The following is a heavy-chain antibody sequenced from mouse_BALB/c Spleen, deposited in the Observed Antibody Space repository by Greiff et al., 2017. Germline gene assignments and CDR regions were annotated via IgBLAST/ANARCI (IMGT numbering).Heavy chain of an antibody. CDR1: GFTFSSYG. J-gene: IGHJ2*01. CDR3: ARDGVYFDY. V-gene: IGHV5-6-3*01. CDR2: INSNGGST. Sequence: EVMLVESGGGLVQPGGSLKLSCAASGFTFSSYGMSWVRQTPDKRLELVATINSNGGSTYYPDSVKGRFTISRDNAKNTLYLQMSSLKSEDTAMYYCARDGVYFDYWGQGTTLTVSS.